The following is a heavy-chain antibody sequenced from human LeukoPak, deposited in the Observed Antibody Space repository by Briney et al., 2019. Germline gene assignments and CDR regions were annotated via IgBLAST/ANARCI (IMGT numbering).Heavy chain of an antibody. CDR1: GFTFSSYW. V-gene: IGHV3-30*03. Sequence: GGSLRLSCAASGFTFSSYWMSWVRQAPGKGLEWVAVISYDGSNKYYADSVKGRFTISRDNSKNTLYLQMNSLRAEDTAVYYCAGGGSYLDYWGQGTLVTVSS. J-gene: IGHJ4*02. D-gene: IGHD3-16*01. CDR2: ISYDGSNK. CDR3: AGGGSYLDY.